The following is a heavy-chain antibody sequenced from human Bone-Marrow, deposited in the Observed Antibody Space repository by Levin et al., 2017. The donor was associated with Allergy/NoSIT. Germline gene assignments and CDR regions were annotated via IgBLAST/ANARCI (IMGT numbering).Heavy chain of an antibody. CDR3: ARDLWQWLTMSTFDL. V-gene: IGHV3-30-3*01. CDR2: IAYDGTNG. Sequence: GESLKISCEASGFTFSDYAMYWVRQAPGKGPEWVAAIAYDGTNGDYADSVQGRFTISRDNSRNTVYLQMHSLRAEDTAMYYCARDLWQWLTMSTFDLWCQWTLVTVSS. D-gene: IGHD6-19*01. J-gene: IGHJ3*01. CDR1: GFTFSDYA.